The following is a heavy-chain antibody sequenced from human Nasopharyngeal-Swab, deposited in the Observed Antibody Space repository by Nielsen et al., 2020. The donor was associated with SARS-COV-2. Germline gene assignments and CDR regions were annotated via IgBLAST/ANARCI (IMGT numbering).Heavy chain of an antibody. CDR2: IGAYNGNT. V-gene: IGHV1-18*01. CDR1: GWIFTSYD. Sequence: AAVKDSCKASGWIFTSYDISWVRQARGQGREGRGWIGAYNGNTNYAQKFQDRVTMTTDTSTSTVYMELRSLRSDDTAVYYCARHGVAEDYWGQGTLVTVSS. CDR3: ARHGVAEDY. J-gene: IGHJ4*02. D-gene: IGHD3-3*01.